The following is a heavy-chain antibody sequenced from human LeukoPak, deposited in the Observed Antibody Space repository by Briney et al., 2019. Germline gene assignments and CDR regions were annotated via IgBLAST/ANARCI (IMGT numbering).Heavy chain of an antibody. V-gene: IGHV4-59*01. CDR1: GGSISTYY. Sequence: SETLSLTCTVSGGSISTYYWSWIRQPPGKGLEWIGYIYDGGSTNYNPSLESRVTISVDTSKNQSSLKLSSVTAADTAVYYCERDRGVRVFDIWGQGTMVTVSS. CDR2: IYDGGST. D-gene: IGHD3-10*01. J-gene: IGHJ3*02. CDR3: ERDRGVRVFDI.